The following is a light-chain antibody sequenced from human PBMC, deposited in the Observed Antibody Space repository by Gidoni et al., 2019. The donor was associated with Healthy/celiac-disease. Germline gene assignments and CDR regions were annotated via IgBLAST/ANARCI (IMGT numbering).Light chain of an antibody. Sequence: QSVLTQPPSLSGAPGLRVTISCTGSSPNIGAGYDVHWYQQLPGTAPKLLIYGNIKRPSGVPDRFSGSKSGTSASLAITGLQAEDEADYYCQSYDSSLSGSVFGGGTKLTVL. CDR1: SPNIGAGYD. CDR2: GNI. V-gene: IGLV1-40*01. J-gene: IGLJ2*01. CDR3: QSYDSSLSGSV.